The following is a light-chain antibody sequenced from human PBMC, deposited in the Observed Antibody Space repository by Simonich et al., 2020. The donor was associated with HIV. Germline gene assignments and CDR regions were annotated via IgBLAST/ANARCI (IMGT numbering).Light chain of an antibody. CDR2: DAS. J-gene: IGKJ1*01. CDR3: QQRTNWRT. CDR1: QSVSSY. V-gene: IGKV3-11*01. Sequence: EIVLTQSPATLSLSPGERATLSCRASQSVSSYLAWYQQKPGQAPRLLSYDASNRATGIPARLSGSGSGTDFTLTISRLEPEDFAVYYCQQRTNWRTFGQGTKVEIK.